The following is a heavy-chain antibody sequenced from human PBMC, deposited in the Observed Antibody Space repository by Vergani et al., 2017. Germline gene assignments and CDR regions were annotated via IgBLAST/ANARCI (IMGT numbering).Heavy chain of an antibody. CDR3: ISAVAHGYYGSGSYYNYFDY. D-gene: IGHD3-10*01. V-gene: IGHV3-15*01. CDR1: GFTFSNAW. CDR2: IKSKTDGGTT. J-gene: IGHJ4*02. Sequence: EVQLVESGGGLVKPGGSLRLSCAASGFTFSNAWMSWVRQAPGKGLEWVGRIKSKTDGGTTDYAAPVKGRFTISRDDSKNTLYLQMNSLKTEDTAVYYCISAVAHGYYGSGSYYNYFDYWGQGTLVTVSS.